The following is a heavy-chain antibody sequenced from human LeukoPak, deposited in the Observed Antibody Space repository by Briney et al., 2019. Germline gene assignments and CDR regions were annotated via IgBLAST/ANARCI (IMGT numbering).Heavy chain of an antibody. Sequence: PGGSPRLSCAASGFTFSSYEMNWVRQAPGKGLEWVSYISSSGSTIYYADSVKGRFTISRDNAKNSLYLQMNSLRAEDTAVYYCARAGHGGFDYWGQGTLVTVSS. CDR3: ARAGHGGFDY. CDR2: ISSSGSTI. J-gene: IGHJ4*02. CDR1: GFTFSSYE. D-gene: IGHD3-10*01. V-gene: IGHV3-48*03.